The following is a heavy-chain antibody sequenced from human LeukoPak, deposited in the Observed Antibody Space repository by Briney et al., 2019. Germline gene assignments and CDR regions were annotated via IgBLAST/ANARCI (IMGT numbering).Heavy chain of an antibody. CDR1: GGSISSSSYY. J-gene: IGHJ3*02. V-gene: IGHV4-39*07. CDR3: ASSGYSSSRYAFDI. Sequence: SETLSLTCTVSGGSISSSSYYWGWIRQPPGKGLEWIGSIYYSGSTYYNPSLKSRVTISVDTSKNQFSLKLSSVTAADTAVYYCASSGYSSSRYAFDIWGQGTMVTVSS. D-gene: IGHD6-13*01. CDR2: IYYSGST.